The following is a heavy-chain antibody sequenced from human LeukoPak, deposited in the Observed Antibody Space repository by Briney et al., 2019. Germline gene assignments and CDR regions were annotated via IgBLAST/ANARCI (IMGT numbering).Heavy chain of an antibody. CDR2: IYPGDSDT. D-gene: IGHD2-15*01. V-gene: IGHV5-51*01. CDR1: GYSFTSYW. J-gene: IGHJ4*02. CDR3: VRLYCSGGSCYPSSY. Sequence: GESLKISCKGSGYSFTSYWIGWVRQMPGKGLEWMGFIYPGDSDTRYSPSFQGQVTISADKSISTAYLQWSSLKALDTAMYYCVRLYCSGGSCYPSSYWGQGTLVTVSS.